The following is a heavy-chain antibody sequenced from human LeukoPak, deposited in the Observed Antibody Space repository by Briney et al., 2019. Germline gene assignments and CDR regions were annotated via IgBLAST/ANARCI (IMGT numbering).Heavy chain of an antibody. V-gene: IGHV1-69*02. CDR3: ARMVSDAALGYYYYMDV. D-gene: IGHD3-10*01. Sequence: SVKVSCKASGGTFSSYTISWVRQAPGQGLEWMGRIIPILGIANYAQKFQGRVTITADKSTSTAYMELSSLRSEDTAVYYCARMVSDAALGYYYYMDVWGKGTTVTVSS. J-gene: IGHJ6*03. CDR1: GGTFSSYT. CDR2: IIPILGIA.